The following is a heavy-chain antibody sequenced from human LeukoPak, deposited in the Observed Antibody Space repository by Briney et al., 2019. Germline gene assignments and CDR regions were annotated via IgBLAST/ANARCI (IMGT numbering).Heavy chain of an antibody. CDR1: GFTFDDYA. Sequence: GGSLRLSCAASGFTFDDYAMHWVRQAPGKGLEWVSGTSWNSGSIGYADSVKGRFTISRDNAKNSLYLQMNSLRAEDMALYYCAKATTTTSYMDVWGKGTTVTVSS. D-gene: IGHD1-14*01. V-gene: IGHV3-9*03. CDR3: AKATTTTSYMDV. J-gene: IGHJ6*03. CDR2: TSWNSGSI.